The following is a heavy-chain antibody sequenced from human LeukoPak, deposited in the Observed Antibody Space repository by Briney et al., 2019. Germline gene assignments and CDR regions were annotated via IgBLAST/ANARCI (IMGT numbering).Heavy chain of an antibody. J-gene: IGHJ3*01. CDR1: GFSVSSNS. CDR2: LYSGANT. D-gene: IGHD3-10*01. CDR3: ARAVAYYYVSGNYYPGAFDV. Sequence: PGGSLRLSCTASGFSVSSNSMSWVRQAPGKGLEWVSVLYSGANTYYADSVKGRFTISRDNSKNTLYLQMNSLRADDTAVYYCARAVAYYYVSGNYYPGAFDVWGQGTMVTVSS. V-gene: IGHV3-53*01.